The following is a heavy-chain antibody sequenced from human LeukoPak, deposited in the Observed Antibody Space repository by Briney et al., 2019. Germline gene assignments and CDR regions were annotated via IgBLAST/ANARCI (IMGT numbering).Heavy chain of an antibody. CDR1: EFSFISHW. CDR3: AKDIYGDLYWYFDL. V-gene: IGHV3-9*03. D-gene: IGHD4-17*01. J-gene: IGHJ2*01. CDR2: ISWNSGSI. Sequence: PGGSLRLSCAASEFSFISHWMHWVRQAPGKGLEWVSGISWNSGSIGYADSVKGRFTISRDNAKNSLYLQMNSLRAEDMALYYCAKDIYGDLYWYFDLWGRGTLVTVSS.